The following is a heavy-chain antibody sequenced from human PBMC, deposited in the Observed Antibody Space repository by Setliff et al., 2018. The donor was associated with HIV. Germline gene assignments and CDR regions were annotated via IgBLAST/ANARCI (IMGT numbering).Heavy chain of an antibody. CDR2: INPDSGGT. Sequence: ASVKVSCKTYGYPFTHYALSWVRQTPGQGLEWLGWINPDSGGTNYAQKFQGRVTITRDTSASTAHMELSSLRSEDTAVYYCVRDRFTWAYCGGACGWFDPWGQGTLVTVSS. V-gene: IGHV1-3*01. CDR3: VRDRFTWAYCGGACGWFDP. D-gene: IGHD2-21*02. CDR1: GYPFTHYA. J-gene: IGHJ5*02.